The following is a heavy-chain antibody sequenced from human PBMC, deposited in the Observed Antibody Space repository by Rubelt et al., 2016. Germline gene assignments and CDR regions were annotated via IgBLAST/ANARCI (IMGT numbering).Heavy chain of an antibody. Sequence: WVRQAPGQGLEWMGWISAYNGNTNYAQKFQGRVTMTRDTSTSTVYMELSSLTSEDTAVYYCARGDGYSLGDFDYWGQGTLVTVSS. CDR2: ISAYNGNT. CDR3: ARGDGYSLGDFDY. D-gene: IGHD5-24*01. V-gene: IGHV1-18*01. J-gene: IGHJ4*02.